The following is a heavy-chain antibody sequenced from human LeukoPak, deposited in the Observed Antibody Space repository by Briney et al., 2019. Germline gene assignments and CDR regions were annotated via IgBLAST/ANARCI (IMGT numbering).Heavy chain of an antibody. J-gene: IGHJ4*02. V-gene: IGHV4-39*06. CDR2: IYYSGST. D-gene: IGHD1-26*01. Sequence: SETLSLTCTVSGASISSSTDYWGWSRQPPGKGLEWIANIYYSGSTYYNPSLKSRVTISVDTAKNQFALKLSSVTAADTAVYYCARARSGKWGFDYWGQGTLVTVSS. CDR3: ARARSGKWGFDY. CDR1: GASISSSTDY.